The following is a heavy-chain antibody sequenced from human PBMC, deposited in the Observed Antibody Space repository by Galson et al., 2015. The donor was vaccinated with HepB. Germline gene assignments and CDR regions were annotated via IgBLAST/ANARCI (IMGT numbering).Heavy chain of an antibody. Sequence: CAISGDSVSSNNIAWNWIRQSPSRGLEWLGRTYYRSKWYNDYVVSVQSRVTINPDTSKNQLSLQLNSVTPEDTGVYYCARSEGGIDYWGQGILVTVSS. CDR2: TYYRSKWYN. CDR1: GDSVSSNNIA. J-gene: IGHJ4*02. V-gene: IGHV6-1*01. CDR3: ARSEGGIDY. D-gene: IGHD3-16*01.